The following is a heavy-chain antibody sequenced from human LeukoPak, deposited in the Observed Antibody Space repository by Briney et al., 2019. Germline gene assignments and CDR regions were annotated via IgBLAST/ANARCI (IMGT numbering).Heavy chain of an antibody. CDR1: GGSISSYY. Sequence: SETLSLTCTVSGGSISSYYWSWIRQPPGKALEWIGDIYYSGSTNYNPSLKSRVTISVDTSKNQFSLKLSSVTAADTAMYYCARGLDYVWGSYRFALDYWGQGTLVTVSS. V-gene: IGHV4-59*01. CDR2: IYYSGST. CDR3: ARGLDYVWGSYRFALDY. J-gene: IGHJ4*02. D-gene: IGHD3-16*02.